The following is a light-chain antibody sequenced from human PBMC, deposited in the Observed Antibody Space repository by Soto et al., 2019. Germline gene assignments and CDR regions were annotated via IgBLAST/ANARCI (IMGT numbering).Light chain of an antibody. Sequence: QSVLTQPPSVSAAPGQKVTISCSGSSSNIGNNYVSWYQQLPGTAPKLLIYDNNKRPSGIPDRFSGSKSGTSATLGITGLQTGDEADYYYGTWDSSLSAAVFGGGTQLTVL. CDR3: GTWDSSLSAAV. CDR2: DNN. J-gene: IGLJ7*01. V-gene: IGLV1-51*01. CDR1: SSNIGNNY.